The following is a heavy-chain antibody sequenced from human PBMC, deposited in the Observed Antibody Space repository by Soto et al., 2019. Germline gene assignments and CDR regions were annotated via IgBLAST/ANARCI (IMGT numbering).Heavy chain of an antibody. J-gene: IGHJ6*02. CDR3: ARSIRGPRRFNGMDV. CDR2: IERDDDDK. Sequence: SGPTLVNPTDTRTLTCTFSGFSLTSPGMCVSWIRQPPGKALEWLALIERDDDDKYYSTSLKTRLTISKDTRKNQVVLTMANMDPADTGTYYCARSIRGPRRFNGMDVWGQGTTVTVSS. D-gene: IGHD1-20*01. CDR1: GFSLTSPGMC. V-gene: IGHV2-70*13.